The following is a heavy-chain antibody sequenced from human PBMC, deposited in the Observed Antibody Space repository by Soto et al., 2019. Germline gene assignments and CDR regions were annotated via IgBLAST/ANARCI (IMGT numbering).Heavy chain of an antibody. Sequence: SVKVSCKASGGTFSSYTISWVRQAPGQGLEWMGRIIPILGIANYAQKFQGRVTITADKSTSTAYMELSSLRSEDTAVYYCARSRITMVRGPTGPYYFDYWGQGTLVTVSS. D-gene: IGHD3-10*01. CDR1: GGTFSSYT. V-gene: IGHV1-69*02. J-gene: IGHJ4*02. CDR3: ARSRITMVRGPTGPYYFDY. CDR2: IIPILGIA.